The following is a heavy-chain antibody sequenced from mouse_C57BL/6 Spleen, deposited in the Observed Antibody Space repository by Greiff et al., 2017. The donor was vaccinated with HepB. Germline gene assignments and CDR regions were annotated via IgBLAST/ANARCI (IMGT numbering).Heavy chain of an antibody. D-gene: IGHD1-1*01. J-gene: IGHJ2*01. V-gene: IGHV5-4*01. CDR1: GFTFSSYA. Sequence: DVHLVESGGGLVKPGGSLKLSCAASGFTFSSYAMSWVRQTPEKRLEWVATISDGGSYTYYPDNVKGRFTISRDNAKNNLYLQMSHLKSEDTAMYYCATSPYYYGSSYGVYWGQGTTLTVSS. CDR2: ISDGGSYT. CDR3: ATSPYYYGSSYGVY.